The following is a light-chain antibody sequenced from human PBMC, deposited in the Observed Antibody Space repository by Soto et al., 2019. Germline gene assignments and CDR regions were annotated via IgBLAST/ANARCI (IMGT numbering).Light chain of an antibody. CDR2: VNS. V-gene: IGLV2-14*01. CDR3: SSYTSSDTPYV. CDR1: SSDVGDYKY. Sequence: QSALTQPASVSGSPGQSITISCTGTSSDVGDYKYVSWYQQHPDKAPKLIIFVNSNRPSGISNRFSASKAGNTASLTISGLQAEDEADYYCSSYTSSDTPYVFGTGTKVTAL. J-gene: IGLJ1*01.